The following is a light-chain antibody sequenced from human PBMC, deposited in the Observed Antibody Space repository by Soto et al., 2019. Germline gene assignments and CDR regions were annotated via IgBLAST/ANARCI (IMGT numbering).Light chain of an antibody. CDR3: QHSTTWT. Sequence: DIQMTQSPSSLSASVGDRVTIPCRASQGISTYLNWYQQKPGKAPKLLIYAASSLQSGVPSRFSGSGSETDFTLTITSLQPEDFATYSCQHSTTWTFGQGTKVDIK. V-gene: IGKV1-39*01. CDR1: QGISTY. J-gene: IGKJ1*01. CDR2: AAS.